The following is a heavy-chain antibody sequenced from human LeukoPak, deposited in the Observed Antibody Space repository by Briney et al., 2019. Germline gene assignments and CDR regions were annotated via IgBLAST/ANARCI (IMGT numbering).Heavy chain of an antibody. V-gene: IGHV1-69*13. CDR2: IIPIFGTA. CDR3: ARAVAGYCSSTSCYTGTNFDY. Sequence: GASVKVSCKASGGTFISYAISWVRQAPGQGLEWMGGIIPIFGTANYAQKFQDRVTITADESTSTAYMELSSLRSEDTAVYYCARAVAGYCSSTSCYTGTNFDYWGQGTLVTVSS. J-gene: IGHJ4*02. D-gene: IGHD2-2*02. CDR1: GGTFISYA.